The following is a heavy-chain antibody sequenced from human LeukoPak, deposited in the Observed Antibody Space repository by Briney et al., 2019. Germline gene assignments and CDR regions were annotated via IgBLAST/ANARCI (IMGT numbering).Heavy chain of an antibody. Sequence: GESLKISCKGSGYSFTSYWIRWVRPMPGKGLEWMGIIYPGDSDTRYSPSFQGQVTISADKSISTAYLQWSSLKASDTAMYYCARQRWIVGATDAFDIWGQGTMVTVSS. V-gene: IGHV5-51*01. CDR3: ARQRWIVGATDAFDI. D-gene: IGHD1-26*01. J-gene: IGHJ3*02. CDR2: IYPGDSDT. CDR1: GYSFTSYW.